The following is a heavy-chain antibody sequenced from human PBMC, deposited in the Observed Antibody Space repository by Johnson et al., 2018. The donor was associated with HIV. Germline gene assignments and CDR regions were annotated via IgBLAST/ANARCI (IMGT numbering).Heavy chain of an antibody. CDR2: IYTGSDST. J-gene: IGHJ3*01. V-gene: IGHV3-9*01. CDR3: ARGSSGSFDL. D-gene: IGHD6-6*01. CDR1: GFTFDDYA. Sequence: VQLVESGGGLVQPGRSLRLSCAASGFTFDDYAMHWVRQAPGKGLEWVSVIYTGSDSTSYTDSVKDRFTISRDSSKNAVYLQMSSLRAEDTALYYCARGSSGSFDLWGQGTMVTVSS.